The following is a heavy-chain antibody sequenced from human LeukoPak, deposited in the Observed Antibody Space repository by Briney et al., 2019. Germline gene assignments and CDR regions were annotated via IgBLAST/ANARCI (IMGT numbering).Heavy chain of an antibody. Sequence: GESLKISCKGSGHSFTNFWIGWVRQMPGKGLEWMGIIYPDDSDTTYSPSFQGQVTISADKSISTAYLQWNSLKASDTGMYYCAMRYCSGGICSSGTFDIWGQGTMVTVSS. J-gene: IGHJ3*02. CDR2: IYPDDSDT. D-gene: IGHD2-15*01. V-gene: IGHV5-51*01. CDR3: AMRYCSGGICSSGTFDI. CDR1: GHSFTNFW.